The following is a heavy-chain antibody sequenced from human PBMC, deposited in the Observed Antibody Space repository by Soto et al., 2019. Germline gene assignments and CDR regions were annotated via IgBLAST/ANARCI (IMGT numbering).Heavy chain of an antibody. CDR1: GYTFTSYA. CDR3: ASQNPFPSAPSGNYGLDV. J-gene: IGHJ6*02. V-gene: IGHV1-3*01. Sequence: GASVKVSCKASGYTFTSYAMHWVRQAPGQRLEWMGWINAGNGNTKYSQKFQGRVTITRDTSASTAYMELNSLRSEDTAVYYCASQNPFPSAPSGNYGLDVWGQGTTVTVSS. D-gene: IGHD2-2*01. CDR2: INAGNGNT.